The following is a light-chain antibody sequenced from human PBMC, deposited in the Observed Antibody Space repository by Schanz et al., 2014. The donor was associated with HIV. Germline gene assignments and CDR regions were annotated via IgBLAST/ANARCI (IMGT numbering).Light chain of an antibody. J-gene: IGLJ3*02. Sequence: FMLTQPHSVSESPGKTVTISCTRSSGSIATNYLQWYQQPPGSAPTTVIYEDNQRPSGVPDRFSGSIDSSSNSASLTISGLKTEDEADYYCQSYDSNTHWVFGGGTKLTVL. CDR2: EDN. V-gene: IGLV6-57*04. CDR3: QSYDSNTHWV. CDR1: SGSIATNY.